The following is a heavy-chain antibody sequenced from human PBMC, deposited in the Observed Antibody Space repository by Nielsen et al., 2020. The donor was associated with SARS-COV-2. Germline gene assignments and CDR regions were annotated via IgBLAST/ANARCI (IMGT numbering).Heavy chain of an antibody. Sequence: ASVKVSCKASGYTFTSYYMHWVRQAPGQGLEWMGIINPSGGSTSYAQKFQGRVTMTRDTSTSTVYMELSSLRSEDTAVYYCARGRGSSGLPRNNWFDPWGQGTLVTVSS. CDR3: ARGRGSSGLPRNNWFDP. CDR2: INPSGGST. J-gene: IGHJ5*02. D-gene: IGHD3-22*01. V-gene: IGHV1-46*01. CDR1: GYTFTSYY.